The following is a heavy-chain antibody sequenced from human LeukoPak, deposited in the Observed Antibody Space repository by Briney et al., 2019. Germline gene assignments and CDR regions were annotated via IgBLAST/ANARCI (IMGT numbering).Heavy chain of an antibody. CDR1: GFTFSSYG. D-gene: IGHD3-3*01. J-gene: IGHJ4*02. CDR2: IRYDGSNK. V-gene: IGHV3-30*02. Sequence: PGGSLRLSCAASGFTFSSYGMHWVRQAPGKGLEWVAFIRYDGSNKYYADSVKGRFTISRDNSKNTLYLQMNSLRAEDKAVYYCAKSYDFWSGYYPPFDYWGQGTLVTVSS. CDR3: AKSYDFWSGYYPPFDY.